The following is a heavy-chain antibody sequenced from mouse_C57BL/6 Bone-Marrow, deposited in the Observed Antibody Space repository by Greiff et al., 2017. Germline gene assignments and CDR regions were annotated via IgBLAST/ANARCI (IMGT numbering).Heavy chain of an antibody. CDR1: GYAFSSSW. V-gene: IGHV1-82*01. J-gene: IGHJ1*03. Sequence: QVQLKQSGPELVKPGASVKISCKASGYAFSSSWMNWVKQRPGKGLEWIGRIYPGDGDTNYNGKFKGKATLTADKSSRPAYMQLSSLTSEDSAVYFCARSHYYGSSHWDFDVWGTGTTVTVSS. CDR3: ARSHYYGSSHWDFDV. D-gene: IGHD1-1*01. CDR2: IYPGDGDT.